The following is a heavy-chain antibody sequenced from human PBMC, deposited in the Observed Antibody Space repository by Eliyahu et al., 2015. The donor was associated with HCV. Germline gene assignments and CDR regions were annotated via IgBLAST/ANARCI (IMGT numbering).Heavy chain of an antibody. Sequence: QVQLVQSGAEVTKPGSSXKXSCXAXGXTLSRRSXSWVRQAPGQGLEWMGGIIPLLTKTNNAQNFQGRLTTTADDSTGTVYMDLASLTSEDTAIYYCASSPLWGGYGMDVWGQGTTVTVSS. CDR1: GXTLSRRS. D-gene: IGHD2-21*01. CDR3: ASSPLWGGYGMDV. CDR2: IIPLLTKT. V-gene: IGHV1-69*01. J-gene: IGHJ6*02.